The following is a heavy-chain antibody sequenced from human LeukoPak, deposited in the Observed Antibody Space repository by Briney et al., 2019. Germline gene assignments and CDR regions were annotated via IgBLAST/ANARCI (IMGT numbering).Heavy chain of an antibody. CDR2: ISSSGSTI. CDR3: AREVGTTVTTTFDY. CDR1: GFTFSSYE. V-gene: IGHV3-48*03. J-gene: IGHJ4*02. D-gene: IGHD4-17*01. Sequence: GGSLRLSCAASGFTFSSYEMNWVRQAPGKGLEWVSYISSSGSTIYYADSVKGRFTISRDNAKNSLYLQMNSLRAEDTAVYYCAREVGTTVTTTFDYWGQGTLVTVSS.